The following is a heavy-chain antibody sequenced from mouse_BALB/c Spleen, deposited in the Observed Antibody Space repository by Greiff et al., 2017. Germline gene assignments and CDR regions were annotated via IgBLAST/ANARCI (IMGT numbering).Heavy chain of an antibody. V-gene: IGHV5-4*02. J-gene: IGHJ4*01. CDR3: ARGLLYYYAMDY. CDR2: ISDGGSYT. CDR1: GFTFSDYY. Sequence: EVMLVESGGGLVKPGGSLKLSCAASGFTFSDYYMYWVRQTPEKRLEWVATISDGGSYTYYPDSVKGRFTISRDNAKNNLYLQMSSLKSEDTAMYYCARGLLYYYAMDYWGQGTSVTVSS. D-gene: IGHD2-13*01.